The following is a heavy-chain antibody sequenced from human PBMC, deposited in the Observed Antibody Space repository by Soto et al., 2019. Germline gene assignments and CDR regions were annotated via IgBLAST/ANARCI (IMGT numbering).Heavy chain of an antibody. V-gene: IGHV6-1*01. CDR3: ARAKGVGYCSGGSCYSIDYYYYGMDV. D-gene: IGHD2-15*01. CDR1: GDSVSSNSAA. J-gene: IGHJ6*02. CDR2: TYYRSKWYN. Sequence: SQTLSLTYAISGDSVSSNSAAWNWIRQSPSRGLEWLGRTYYRSKWYNDYAVSVKSRITINPDTSKNQFSLQLNSVTPEDTAVYYCARAKGVGYCSGGSCYSIDYYYYGMDVWGQGTTVTVSS.